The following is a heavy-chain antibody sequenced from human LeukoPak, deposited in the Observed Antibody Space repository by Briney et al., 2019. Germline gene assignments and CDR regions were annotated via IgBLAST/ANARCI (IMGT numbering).Heavy chain of an antibody. Sequence: GGSLRLSCAASGFNFSNYETNWVRQAPGRGLEWVSYISSSGRTMYYADSVKGRFTISRDNAKNSLYLQMNSLRGEDTAIYYCARGGDSSGYYVDYWGQGTLVTVSS. V-gene: IGHV3-48*03. D-gene: IGHD3-22*01. CDR1: GFNFSNYE. J-gene: IGHJ4*02. CDR2: ISSSGRTM. CDR3: ARGGDSSGYYVDY.